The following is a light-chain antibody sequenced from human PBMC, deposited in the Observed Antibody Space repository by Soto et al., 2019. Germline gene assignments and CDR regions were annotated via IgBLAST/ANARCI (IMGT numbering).Light chain of an antibody. CDR2: GAS. V-gene: IGKV3-20*01. J-gene: IGKJ2*01. CDR1: QSVSSSY. Sequence: EIVWSQTPGTLSLSLGERATPACRARQSVSSSYLARCQQIPGQAPRLIIYGASSRAAGIPDRFSGSGSGTDFTLNISSLEPGDFAVYYCQQYGSSPDTFGQGTNLEIK. CDR3: QQYGSSPDT.